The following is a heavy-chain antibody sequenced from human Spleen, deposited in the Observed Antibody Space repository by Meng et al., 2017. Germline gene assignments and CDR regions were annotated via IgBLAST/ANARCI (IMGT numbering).Heavy chain of an antibody. CDR1: GYSITGSYN. CDR3: AGGHSGSYGDY. J-gene: IGHJ4*02. V-gene: IGHV4-38-2*01. D-gene: IGHD1-26*01. Sequence: SETLSLTCAVSGYSITGSYNWGWIRQSPGKGLEWIGSVYQSGSTYYNPSLKSRVTMSADTSKNQFSLTLTSVTAADTAVYYCAGGHSGSYGDYWGQGILVTVSS. CDR2: VYQSGST.